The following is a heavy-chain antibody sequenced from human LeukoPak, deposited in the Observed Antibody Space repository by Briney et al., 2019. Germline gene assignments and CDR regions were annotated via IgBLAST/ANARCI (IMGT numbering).Heavy chain of an antibody. CDR3: AGHHPRNTVDF. CDR2: ISDIGSI. V-gene: IGHV4-59*08. D-gene: IGHD2/OR15-2a*01. CDR1: GGSISSYY. Sequence: ASETLSLTCTVSGGSISSYYWSWIRQPPGKGLEWIAYISDIGSINYNPSLKSRVTISLDTSKNQFSLRLSSVTAADTAVYYCAGHHPRNTVDFWGQGTLVTVSS. J-gene: IGHJ4*02.